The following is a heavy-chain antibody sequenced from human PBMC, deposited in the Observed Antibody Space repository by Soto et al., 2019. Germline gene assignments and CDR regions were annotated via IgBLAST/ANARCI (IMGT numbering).Heavy chain of an antibody. CDR2: MYHSGST. CDR1: GGSISSGGYS. CDR3: ARVPDY. J-gene: IGHJ4*02. V-gene: IGHV4-30-2*01. D-gene: IGHD2-2*01. Sequence: PSETLSLTCAVSGGSISSGGYSWSWIRQPPGKGLEWIGYMYHSGSTYYNPSLKSRVTISIDRSKNQFSLKLSSVTAADTAVYYCARVPDYSDQGILVTVSS.